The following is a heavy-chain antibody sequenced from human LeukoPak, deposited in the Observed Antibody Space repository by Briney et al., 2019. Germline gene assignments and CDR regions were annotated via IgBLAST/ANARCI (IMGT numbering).Heavy chain of an antibody. CDR3: ARERKSGYFDL. V-gene: IGHV4-30-2*01. CDR2: IYHSGST. Sequence: SETLSLTCAVSGGSISSGGYSWSWIRQPPGEGLEWIGYIYHSGSTYYNPSLKSRVTISVDRSKNQLSLKLSSVTAADTAVYYCARERKSGYFDLWGRGTLVTVSS. CDR1: GGSISSGGYS. D-gene: IGHD6-25*01. J-gene: IGHJ2*01.